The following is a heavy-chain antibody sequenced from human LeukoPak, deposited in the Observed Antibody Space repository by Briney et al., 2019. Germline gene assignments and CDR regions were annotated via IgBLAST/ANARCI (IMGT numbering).Heavy chain of an antibody. CDR3: ARLWIQLSYFDY. J-gene: IGHJ4*02. D-gene: IGHD5-18*01. Sequence: SETLSLTCTVSGGSISSSSYYWGWIRQPPGKGLEWIGSIYYSGSTYYNPSLKSRVTISVDTSKNQFSLKLSSVTAADTAVYYCARLWIQLSYFDYWGQETLVTVSS. CDR2: IYYSGST. CDR1: GGSISSSSYY. V-gene: IGHV4-39*01.